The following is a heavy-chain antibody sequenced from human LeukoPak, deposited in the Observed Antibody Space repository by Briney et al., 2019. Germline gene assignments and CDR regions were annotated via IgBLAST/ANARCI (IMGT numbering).Heavy chain of an antibody. V-gene: IGHV1-8*01. CDR2: MNPDSGDT. CDR1: GYTFTTYE. CDR3: ARGLGTYDSSELTWPMISF. Sequence: ASVTVSCKASGYTFTTYEINWVRQAPGQGLEWMGWMNPDSGDTAYAQKFQGRITMTRSTSISTAYMELSSLRSEDTAVYYCARGLGTYDSSELTWPMISFWGQGTVVTVSS. J-gene: IGHJ4*02. D-gene: IGHD3-22*01.